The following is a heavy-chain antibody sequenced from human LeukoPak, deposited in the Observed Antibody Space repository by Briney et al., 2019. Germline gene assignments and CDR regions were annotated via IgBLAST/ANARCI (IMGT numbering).Heavy chain of an antibody. V-gene: IGHV4-39*07. Sequence: SETLSLTCTVSGGSISSSSYYWGWIRQPPGKGLEWIGYIYHSGSTYYNPSLKSRVTISVDRSKNQFSLKLSSVTAADTAVYYCARDQLEQRCSGGSCRDYYGMDVWGQGTTVTVSS. CDR2: IYHSGST. J-gene: IGHJ6*02. CDR1: GGSISSSSYY. D-gene: IGHD2-15*01. CDR3: ARDQLEQRCSGGSCRDYYGMDV.